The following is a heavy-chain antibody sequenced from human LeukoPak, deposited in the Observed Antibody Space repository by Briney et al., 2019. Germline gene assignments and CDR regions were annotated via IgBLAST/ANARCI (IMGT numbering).Heavy chain of an antibody. Sequence: GGSLRLSCAASGFTFGSYAMHWVRQAPGKGLEWVAVISYDGSNKYYADSVKGRFTISRDNSKNTLYLQMGSLRAEDMAVYYCARGGYYDSSGYSDFDYWGQGTLVTVSS. CDR1: GFTFGSYA. CDR2: ISYDGSNK. V-gene: IGHV3-30*14. J-gene: IGHJ4*02. CDR3: ARGGYYDSSGYSDFDY. D-gene: IGHD3-22*01.